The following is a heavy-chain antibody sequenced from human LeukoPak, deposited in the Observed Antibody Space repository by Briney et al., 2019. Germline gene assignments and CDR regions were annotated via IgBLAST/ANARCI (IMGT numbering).Heavy chain of an antibody. CDR3: ARGSGSSSWLDP. J-gene: IGHJ5*02. CDR1: GYNFNDHW. Sequence: GESLKISCRGSGYNFNDHWIGWVRQIPGKGLEWMGLIYPGDSDTKYSPSFEGQVTMSVDKSISAAFLQWSSLKASDTAIYYCARGSGSSSWLDPWGQGTLVTVSS. D-gene: IGHD3-10*01. CDR2: IYPGDSDT. V-gene: IGHV5-51*01.